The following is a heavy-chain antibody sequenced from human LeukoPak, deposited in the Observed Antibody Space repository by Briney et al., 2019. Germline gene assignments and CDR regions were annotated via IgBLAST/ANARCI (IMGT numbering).Heavy chain of an antibody. D-gene: IGHD3-16*01. J-gene: IGHJ3*02. CDR3: VGDFKGGTFAT. CDR1: GDSISSDGDY. V-gene: IGHV4-31*03. CDR2: ILGNGNT. Sequence: PSETLSLTCTVSGDSISSDGDYWSWVRQHPGKGLEWIGSILGNGNTYYNPSLKSRLTISVDTSNNQFSLNLTSVIAADTAVYYCVGDFKGGTFATWGQGAMVSVSS.